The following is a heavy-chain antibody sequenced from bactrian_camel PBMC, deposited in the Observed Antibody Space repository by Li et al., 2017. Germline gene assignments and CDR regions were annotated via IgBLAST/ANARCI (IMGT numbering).Heavy chain of an antibody. CDR3: AEGRGSRGEHCYSLNY. D-gene: IGHD6*01. CDR2: ISARATET. J-gene: IGHJ4*01. V-gene: IGHV3S1*01. Sequence: HVQLVESGGGSVQAGGSLRLSCEVSGITEGTNFIGWFRQLPGKGYEWVSGISARATETRYADSVKGRFTISQDSARNTFYLQMNNLQPDDTATYYCAEGRGSRGEHCYSLNYWGQGTQVTVS. CDR1: GITEGTNF.